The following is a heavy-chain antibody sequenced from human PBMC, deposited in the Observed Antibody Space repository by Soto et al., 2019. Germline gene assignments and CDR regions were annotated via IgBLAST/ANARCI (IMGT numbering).Heavy chain of an antibody. D-gene: IGHD1-26*01. V-gene: IGHV3-21*01. J-gene: IGHJ4*02. CDR3: ARAESGANSGY. CDR2: ISSSSSYI. CDR1: GFTFSSYS. Sequence: EVQLVESGGGLVKPGGSLRLSCAASGFTFSSYSMNWVRQAPGKGLEWVSSISSSSSYIYYADSVKGRFTISRDNAKKPPEPENKRLRAEDTAVYYCARAESGANSGYWGQGTLVTVSS.